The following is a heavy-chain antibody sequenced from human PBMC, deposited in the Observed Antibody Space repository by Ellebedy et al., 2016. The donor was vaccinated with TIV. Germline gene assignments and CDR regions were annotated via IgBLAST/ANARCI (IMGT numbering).Heavy chain of an antibody. J-gene: IGHJ1*01. CDR1: GYTFTGYY. CDR2: INPNSGGT. Sequence: ASVKVSXXASGYTFTGYYMHWVRQAPGQGLEWMGWINPNSGGTNYAQKFQGRVTMTRDTSISTAYMELTRLTSDDTAVYYCARSEVPAAVYDFWSGYLLDGIEYFQHWGQGTLVTVSS. D-gene: IGHD3-3*01. V-gene: IGHV1-2*02. CDR3: ARSEVPAAVYDFWSGYLLDGIEYFQH.